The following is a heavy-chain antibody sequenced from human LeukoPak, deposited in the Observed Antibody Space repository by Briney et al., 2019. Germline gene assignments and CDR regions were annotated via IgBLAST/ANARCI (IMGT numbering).Heavy chain of an antibody. J-gene: IGHJ1*01. V-gene: IGHV1-2*06. D-gene: IGHD6-19*01. Sequence: GASVKVSCKASGYTFTGYYMLWVRQAPGQGLEWMGRINPNSGGTNYAQKFQGRVTMTRDTSISTAYMELSRLRSDDTAVYYCARVLRAVAGTPSPTEYFQHWGRGTLVTVSS. CDR1: GYTFTGYY. CDR2: INPNSGGT. CDR3: ARVLRAVAGTPSPTEYFQH.